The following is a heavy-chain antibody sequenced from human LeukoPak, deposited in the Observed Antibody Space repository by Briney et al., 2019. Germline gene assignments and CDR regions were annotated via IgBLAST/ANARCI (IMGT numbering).Heavy chain of an antibody. V-gene: IGHV3-11*04. CDR1: GFSFGDYY. D-gene: IGHD6-13*01. CDR3: VREGQLWVRGGYDY. CDR2: TSYSGATK. Sequence: GGSLRLSCAASGFSFGDYYMSWIRQAPGKGLEWISYTSYSGATKSYADSVKGRFTISRDNVKNLLYLELNSLRVDDTAVYYCVREGQLWVRGGYDYWGQGTLVTVSS. J-gene: IGHJ4*01.